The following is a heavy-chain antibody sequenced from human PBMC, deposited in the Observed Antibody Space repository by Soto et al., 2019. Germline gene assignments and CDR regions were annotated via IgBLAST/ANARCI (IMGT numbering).Heavy chain of an antibody. D-gene: IGHD2-8*01. Sequence: QLQLQESGPGLVKPSETLSLTCTVSGGSISSSSYYWGWIRQPPGRGLAWIGSIYYSGSTYYNPSLKSRVTIPVHTSRNRFSLKLSAVTAADTGVYDCARPGPIVYAKSGRRRGNWWDPWGQGPLVPVSS. CDR1: GGSISSSSYY. CDR2: IYYSGST. V-gene: IGHV4-39*01. CDR3: ARPGPIVYAKSGRRRGNWWDP. J-gene: IGHJ5*02.